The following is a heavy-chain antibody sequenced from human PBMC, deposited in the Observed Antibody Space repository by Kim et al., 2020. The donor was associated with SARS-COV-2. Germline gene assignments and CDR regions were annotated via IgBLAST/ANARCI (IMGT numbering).Heavy chain of an antibody. Sequence: YNPSLRSRVTISVDTSKSQFSLKLSSVTAADTAVYYCAVGTGYYYYYGMDVWGQGTTVTVSS. V-gene: IGHV4-34*01. J-gene: IGHJ6*02. CDR3: AVGTGYYYYYGMDV. D-gene: IGHD6-13*01.